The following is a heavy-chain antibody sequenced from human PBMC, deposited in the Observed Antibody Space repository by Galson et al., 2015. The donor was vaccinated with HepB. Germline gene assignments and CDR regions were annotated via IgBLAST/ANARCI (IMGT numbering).Heavy chain of an antibody. J-gene: IGHJ4*02. V-gene: IGHV1-3*01. CDR1: GYTFTRYT. CDR2: INAGSGIT. CDR3: AKEKGGWHLYFDY. Sequence: SVKVSCKASGYTFTRYTMHWVRQAPGQRLEWMGWINAGSGITKYSQKFQGRVTITRDTSASTAYMELSSLISEDTAIHYCAKEKGGWHLYFDYWGQGTLVTVSS. D-gene: IGHD6-19*01.